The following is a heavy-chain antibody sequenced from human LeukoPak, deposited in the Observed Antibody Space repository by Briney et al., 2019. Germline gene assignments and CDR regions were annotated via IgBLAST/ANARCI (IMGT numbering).Heavy chain of an antibody. D-gene: IGHD4-17*01. V-gene: IGHV4-59*01. J-gene: IGHJ2*01. CDR3: ARYPFYGDSWYFDL. CDR1: GGAISSYY. Sequence: PSETLSLTCTVSGGAISSYYWNWIRQPPGKGLEWIGHTHYSGTTNYNPSLKSRVTISVDTSKNQFSLKLSSVTAADTAVYYCARYPFYGDSWYFDLWGRGTLVTVSS. CDR2: THYSGTT.